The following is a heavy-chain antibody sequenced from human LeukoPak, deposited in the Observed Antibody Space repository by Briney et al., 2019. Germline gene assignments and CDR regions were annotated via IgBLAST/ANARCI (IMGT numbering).Heavy chain of an antibody. CDR1: GFTFDDYA. J-gene: IGHJ4*02. Sequence: GGSLRLSCAASGFTFDDYAMHWVRQAPGKGLEWVSGISWNSGSIGYADSVKGRFTISRDNAKNSLYLQMNSLRAEDTAVYYCAKDRSGYYDVFDYWGQGTLVTVSS. CDR2: ISWNSGSI. CDR3: AKDRSGYYDVFDY. D-gene: IGHD3-3*01. V-gene: IGHV3-9*01.